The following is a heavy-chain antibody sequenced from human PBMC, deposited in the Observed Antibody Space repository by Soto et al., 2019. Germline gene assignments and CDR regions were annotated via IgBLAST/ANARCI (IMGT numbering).Heavy chain of an antibody. CDR1: GDSITRSNFY. J-gene: IGHJ5*02. Sequence: SETLSLTCTVSGDSITRSNFYWGWIRQPPGKGLEWLGSIFYSGSTFYNPALKSRVTFSVDTSKNRFSLKLSSVTAADTAVYYCARHKTTMLTVVSAFDPWGQGTRVTVSS. V-gene: IGHV4-39*02. CDR2: IFYSGST. D-gene: IGHD3-22*01. CDR3: ARHKTTMLTVVSAFDP.